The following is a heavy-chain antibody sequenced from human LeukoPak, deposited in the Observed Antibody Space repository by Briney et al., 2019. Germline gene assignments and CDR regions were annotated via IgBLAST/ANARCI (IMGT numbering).Heavy chain of an antibody. CDR1: GGSISSYY. D-gene: IGHD3-10*01. V-gene: IGHV4-59*01. Sequence: PSETLSLTCTVSGGSISSYYWSWIRQPPGKGLEWIGYIYYSGSTNYNPSLKSRVTISVDTSKNQFSLKLSSVTAADTAVYYCARAQRYYGSGAFYYFDYWGQGTLVTVSS. CDR2: IYYSGST. CDR3: ARAQRYYGSGAFYYFDY. J-gene: IGHJ4*02.